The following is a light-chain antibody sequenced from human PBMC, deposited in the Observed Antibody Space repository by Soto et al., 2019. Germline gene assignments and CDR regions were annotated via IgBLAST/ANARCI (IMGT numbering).Light chain of an antibody. V-gene: IGLV1-47*01. CDR2: GND. CDR1: SSNIGSNY. Sequence: QSVLPQSPSASGTPGQRVTISCSGSSSNIGSNYVYWYQQLPRTAPKLLMYGNDQRPSGVPDRFSGSKSGTSASLAISDLRSEDEADYYCAAWDGSLSSWVFGGGTKVTVL. CDR3: AAWDGSLSSWV. J-gene: IGLJ3*02.